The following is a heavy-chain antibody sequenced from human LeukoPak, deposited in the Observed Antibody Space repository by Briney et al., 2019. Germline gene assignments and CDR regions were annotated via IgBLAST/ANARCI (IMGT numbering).Heavy chain of an antibody. CDR2: ISSSGSTI. Sequence: GGSLRLSCAASGFTFSDYYMSWIRQAPGKGLEWVSYISSSGSTIYYADSVKGRFTISRDNAKNSLYLQMNSLRAEDTAVYYCARDFGEYSSGWYGGSFDYWGQGTLVTVSS. CDR1: GFTFSDYY. V-gene: IGHV3-11*01. J-gene: IGHJ4*02. D-gene: IGHD6-19*01. CDR3: ARDFGEYSSGWYGGSFDY.